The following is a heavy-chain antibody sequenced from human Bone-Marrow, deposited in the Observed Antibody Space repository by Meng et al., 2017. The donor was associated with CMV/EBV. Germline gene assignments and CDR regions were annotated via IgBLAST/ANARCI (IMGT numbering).Heavy chain of an antibody. D-gene: IGHD1-26*01. CDR2: ISPIFGTA. Sequence: SVKVSCKASGGTLSSNAISWVRQGPGQGLEWMGGISPIFGTANYAPKFLGRVTITAAKSMNTAYIQLNSLTSEDTAAYYCARDGVSSGGYYGTYRYYGIDVWGQGTTVTLSS. V-gene: IGHV1-69*06. J-gene: IGHJ6*02. CDR3: ARDGVSSGGYYGTYRYYGIDV. CDR1: GGTLSSNA.